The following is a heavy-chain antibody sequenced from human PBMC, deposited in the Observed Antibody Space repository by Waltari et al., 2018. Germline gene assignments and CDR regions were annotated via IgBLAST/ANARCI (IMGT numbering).Heavy chain of an antibody. J-gene: IGHJ4*02. CDR1: GFTFSSSS. D-gene: IGHD6-19*01. CDR3: ARDSSGWNGYFDY. Sequence: EVQLVESGGGLVKPGGSLRLSCAASGFTFSSSSMNWVRQAPGKGLEWVSSIRSSSSYIYDADSVKGRFTISRDNAKNSLYLQMNSLRAEDTAVYYCARDSSGWNGYFDYWGQGTLVTVSS. CDR2: IRSSSSYI. V-gene: IGHV3-21*01.